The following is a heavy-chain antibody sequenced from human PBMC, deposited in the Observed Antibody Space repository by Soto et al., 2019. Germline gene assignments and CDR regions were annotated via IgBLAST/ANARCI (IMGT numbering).Heavy chain of an antibody. J-gene: IGHJ6*02. D-gene: IGHD3-10*01. Sequence: SVKVSCKASGGTFSSYAISWVRQAPGQGLERMGGIIPIFGTANYAQKFQGRVTITADESTSTAYMELSSVTAADTAVYYCARAYGSGSYYYYYYYGMDVWGQGTTVTVSS. CDR1: GGTFSSYA. CDR3: ARAYGSGSYYYYYYYGMDV. CDR2: IIPIFGTA. V-gene: IGHV1-69*13.